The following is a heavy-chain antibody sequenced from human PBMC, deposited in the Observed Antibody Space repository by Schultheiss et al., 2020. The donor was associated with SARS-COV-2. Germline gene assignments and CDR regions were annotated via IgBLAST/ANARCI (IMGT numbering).Heavy chain of an antibody. CDR1: GFTFSSYS. V-gene: IGHV3-21*01. D-gene: IGHD4-17*01. CDR3: ARTGGSGDYVDWFDP. Sequence: GGSLRLSCAASGFTFSSYSMNWVRQAPGKGLEWVSSISSSSSYIYYADSVKGRFTISRDNAKNSLYLQMNSLRAEDTAVYYCARTGGSGDYVDWFDPWGQGTLVTVSS. CDR2: ISSSSSYI. J-gene: IGHJ5*02.